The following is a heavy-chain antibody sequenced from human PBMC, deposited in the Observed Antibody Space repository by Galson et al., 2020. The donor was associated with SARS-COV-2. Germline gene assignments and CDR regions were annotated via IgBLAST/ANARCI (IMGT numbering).Heavy chain of an antibody. J-gene: IGHJ5*02. CDR3: ASESWGSLDP. CDR1: GFTFTDAH. D-gene: IGHD3-16*01. CDR2: ITLSGTTI. V-gene: IGHV3-11*01. Sequence: GGSLRLSCAASGFTFTDAHMTWIRQAPGKGLEWVSYITLSGTTIFYADSVRGRFTISRDNAKNSLYLQMSSLRAEDTAVYYCASESWGSLDPWGQGTLVTVSS.